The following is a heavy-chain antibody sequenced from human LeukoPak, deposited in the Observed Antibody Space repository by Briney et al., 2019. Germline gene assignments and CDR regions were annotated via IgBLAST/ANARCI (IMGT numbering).Heavy chain of an antibody. J-gene: IGHJ4*02. D-gene: IGHD3-16*02. CDR2: MNPNSGNT. V-gene: IGHV1-8*01. CDR1: GYTFTSYD. CDR3: ARPYVWGSYRYSGFDY. Sequence: ASVKVSYKASGYTFTSYDINWVRQATGQGLEWMGWMNPNSGNTGYAQKFQGRVTMTRNTSISTAYMELSSLRSEDTAVYYCARPYVWGSYRYSGFDYWGQGTLVTASS.